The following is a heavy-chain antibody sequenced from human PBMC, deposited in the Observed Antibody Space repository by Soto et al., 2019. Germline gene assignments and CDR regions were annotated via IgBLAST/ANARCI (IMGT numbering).Heavy chain of an antibody. Sequence: EVQLVESGGDLVTPGASLRLSCATSGFTFSSAWMSWVRQAPGEGLEWVGRIKSKADGETIEYAAPVKGRFTISRDDSKATVFLQMNSLKAEDTAIYYCAADIPPPQGPSYPIDYWGQGTLVTVSS. D-gene: IGHD1-26*01. CDR3: AADIPPPQGPSYPIDY. J-gene: IGHJ4*02. CDR1: GFTFSSAW. CDR2: IKSKADGETI. V-gene: IGHV3-15*01.